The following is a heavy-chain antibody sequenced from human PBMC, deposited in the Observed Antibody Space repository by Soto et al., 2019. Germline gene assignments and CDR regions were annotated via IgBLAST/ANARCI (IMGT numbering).Heavy chain of an antibody. CDR2: IYHSGST. J-gene: IGHJ2*01. CDR3: ASQDYSSSTDASFLVNGYFDL. D-gene: IGHD6-6*01. V-gene: IGHV4-4*02. Sequence: QMQLQESGPGLVKPSGTLSLTCGVSGGSIGSSKWWTWVRQPPGKGPEWIGEIYHSGSTNYNPSLTSRVTISLDKSKNQFYLTLTSVTAADTAVYYCASQDYSSSTDASFLVNGYFDLWGRGILVTVSS. CDR1: GGSIGSSKW.